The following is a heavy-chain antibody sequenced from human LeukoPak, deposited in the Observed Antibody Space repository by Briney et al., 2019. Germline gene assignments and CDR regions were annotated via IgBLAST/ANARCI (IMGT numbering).Heavy chain of an antibody. CDR1: GFPFNVQT. J-gene: IGHJ4*02. D-gene: IGHD1-26*01. CDR3: ARGGATRGRFEN. CDR2: MRQDGSEI. V-gene: IGHV3-7*01. Sequence: GGSLRLSCAASGFPFNVQTMSWVRQAPGKGLDWVASMRQDGSEIYYVDSVKGRFTISRDNPKNSLYLQMNSLRTEDTAVYYCARGGATRGRFENWGQGTLVTVSS.